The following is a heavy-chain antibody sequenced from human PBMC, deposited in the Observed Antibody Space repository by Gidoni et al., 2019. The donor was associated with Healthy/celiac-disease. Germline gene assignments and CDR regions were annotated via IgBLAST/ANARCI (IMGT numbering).Heavy chain of an antibody. V-gene: IGHV1-69*04. CDR1: GGTFSSYA. CDR3: ARNIVATIRDYYGMDV. D-gene: IGHD5-12*01. Sequence: QVQLVQSGAEVQKPGSSVKVSCKASGGTFSSYAISWVRQAPGQGLEWMGRIIPILGIANYAQKFQGRVTITADKSTSTAYMELSSLRSEDTAVYYCARNIVATIRDYYGMDVWGQGTTVTVSS. CDR2: IIPILGIA. J-gene: IGHJ6*02.